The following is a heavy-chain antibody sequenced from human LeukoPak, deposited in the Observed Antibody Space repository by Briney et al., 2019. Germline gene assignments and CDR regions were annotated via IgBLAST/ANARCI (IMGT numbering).Heavy chain of an antibody. CDR1: GGSISSGGYS. Sequence: PSETLSLTCAVSGGSISSGGYSWSWIRQHPGKGLEWIGNIYYSGSTYYNPSLKSRVTISVDTSKNQFSLKLSSVTAADTAVHYCARERSPYDAFDIWGQGTMVTVSS. CDR2: IYYSGST. J-gene: IGHJ3*02. D-gene: IGHD1-26*01. CDR3: ARERSPYDAFDI. V-gene: IGHV4-31*11.